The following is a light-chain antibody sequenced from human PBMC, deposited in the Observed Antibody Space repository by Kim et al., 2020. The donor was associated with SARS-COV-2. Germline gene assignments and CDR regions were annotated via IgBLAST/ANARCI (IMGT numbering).Light chain of an antibody. CDR3: QQYNNWPWT. CDR1: QSVSSSY. V-gene: IGKV3-15*01. J-gene: IGKJ1*01. CDR2: GAS. Sequence: APGESATLSCRASQSVSSSYLSWYQQKPGQAPRLLIYGASTRATGIPARFSGSGSGTEFTLTISSLQSEDFALYYCQQYNNWPWTFGQGTKVDIK.